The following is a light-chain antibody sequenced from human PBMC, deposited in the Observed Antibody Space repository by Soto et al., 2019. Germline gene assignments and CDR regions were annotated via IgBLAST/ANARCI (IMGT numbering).Light chain of an antibody. CDR1: SSDVGGYDY. CDR3: SSYAGGKSVV. J-gene: IGLJ2*01. CDR2: EVN. Sequence: QSALTQPPSASGSPGQSVTISCTGTSSDVGGYDYVSWYQQHPGKAPKLMIYEVNKRPSGVPYRFSGSKSGNAASLTVSGLQAEDEADYYCSSYAGGKSVVFGGGTKLTVL. V-gene: IGLV2-8*01.